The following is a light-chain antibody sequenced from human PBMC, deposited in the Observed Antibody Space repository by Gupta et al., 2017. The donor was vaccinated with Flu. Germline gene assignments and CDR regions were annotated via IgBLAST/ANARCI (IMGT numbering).Light chain of an antibody. CDR1: SSDVGAFNL. V-gene: IGLV2-23*01. CDR3: FSYAGSDIWI. J-gene: IGLJ2*01. CDR2: ESD. Sequence: SITISCTGTSSDVGAFNLVSWYQKHPAKAPKLLIFESDKRPSGVSSRFSGSKTGKTASLTISGLLTEDEAEYYCFSYAGSDIWIFGGGTKLTVL.